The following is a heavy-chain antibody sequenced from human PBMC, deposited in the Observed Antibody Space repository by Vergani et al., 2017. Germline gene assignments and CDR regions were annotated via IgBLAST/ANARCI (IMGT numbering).Heavy chain of an antibody. CDR3: ARVPINDFLFDY. CDR2: IYSGGST. D-gene: IGHD2-2*01. CDR1: GFTVSSNY. Sequence: VQLVESGGGVVQPGESLRLSCAASGFTVSSNYMSWVRQAPGKGLEWVSVIYSGGSTYYADSVKGRFTISRDNSKNTLYLQMNSLRAEDTAVYYCARVPINDFLFDYWGQGTLVTVSS. V-gene: IGHV3-53*01. J-gene: IGHJ4*02.